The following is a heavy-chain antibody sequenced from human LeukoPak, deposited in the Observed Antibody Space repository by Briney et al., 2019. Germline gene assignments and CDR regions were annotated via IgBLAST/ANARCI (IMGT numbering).Heavy chain of an antibody. CDR1: GYSFSSYW. V-gene: IGHV5-51*01. CDR2: IFLGDSDT. D-gene: IGHD3-22*01. Sequence: GESLKISCRGSGYSFSSYWIGWVRQMPGKGLEWMGIIFLGDSDTRYSPSFQGQVTISADKSISTAYLQWSSLKASDTAMYYCARHNYYDSSGYSDYWGQGTLVTVSS. CDR3: ARHNYYDSSGYSDY. J-gene: IGHJ4*02.